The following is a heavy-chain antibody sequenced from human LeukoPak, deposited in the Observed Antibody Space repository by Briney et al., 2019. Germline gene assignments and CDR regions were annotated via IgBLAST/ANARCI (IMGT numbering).Heavy chain of an antibody. J-gene: IGHJ4*02. D-gene: IGHD6-19*01. V-gene: IGHV3-23*01. CDR2: ISGSGGNT. CDR1: GFTFSIFA. Sequence: GGSLRLSCAASGFTFSIFAMSWVRQAPGKGLEWVSGISGSGGNTYYADSVKGRFTISRDSSRNTLYLQMNSLRAEDTAVYYCAKASSGWEFDYWGQGTLVTVSS. CDR3: AKASSGWEFDY.